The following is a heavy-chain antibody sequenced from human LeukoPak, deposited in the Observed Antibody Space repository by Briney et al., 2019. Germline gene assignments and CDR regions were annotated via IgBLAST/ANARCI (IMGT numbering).Heavy chain of an antibody. CDR1: GFTFSNYA. CDR2: ISGSGGYT. V-gene: IGHV3-23*01. CDR3: AKGKTSSTFPTDY. Sequence: GGSLRLSCAASGFTFSNYAMSWVRQAPGMGLEWVSAISGSGGYTSSTASVKGRFTISRDNSKNTLFLHMNSLRAEDTAVYYCAKGKTSSTFPTDYWGQGTLLTVSS. D-gene: IGHD2-2*01. J-gene: IGHJ4*02.